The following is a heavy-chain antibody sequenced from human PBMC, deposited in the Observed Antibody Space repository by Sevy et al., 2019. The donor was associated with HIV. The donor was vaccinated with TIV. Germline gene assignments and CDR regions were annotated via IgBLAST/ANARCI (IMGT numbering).Heavy chain of an antibody. Sequence: GGCLRLSCAASGFIFSTYTMTWVRQAPGKGLERVSGISGSGGSTYYADSLKGRFTIFRDNSKSTVHLQMNSLRAEDTAVYYCAKGDRTFYGLDVWGQGTTVSVSS. J-gene: IGHJ6*02. CDR3: AKGDRTFYGLDV. D-gene: IGHD2-15*01. V-gene: IGHV3-23*01. CDR1: GFIFSTYT. CDR2: ISGSGGST.